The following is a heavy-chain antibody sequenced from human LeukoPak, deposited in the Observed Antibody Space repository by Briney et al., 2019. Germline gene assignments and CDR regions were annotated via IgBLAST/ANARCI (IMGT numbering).Heavy chain of an antibody. CDR3: ARAGDPDYYDSSGHLGY. V-gene: IGHV3-11*01. CDR1: GFTFSDYY. D-gene: IGHD3-22*01. J-gene: IGHJ4*02. CDR2: ISSSGSTI. Sequence: GGSLRLSCAASGFTFSDYYMSWIRQAPGKGLEWVSYISSSGSTIYYADSVKGRFTISRDNAKNSLYLQMNSLRAEDTAVYYCARAGDPDYYDSSGHLGYWGQGTLVTVSS.